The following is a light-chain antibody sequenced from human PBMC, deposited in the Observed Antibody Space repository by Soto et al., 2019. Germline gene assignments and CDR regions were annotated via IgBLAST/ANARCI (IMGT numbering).Light chain of an antibody. CDR1: SGHSSYA. V-gene: IGLV4-69*01. CDR2: LNSDGSH. Sequence: QLVLTQSPSASASLGASVKLTCTLSSGHSSYAIAWHQQQPEKGTRYLMKLNSDGSHSKGDGIPDRFSGSSSGAERYLTISSLQSEDEADYYCQTWGTARVFGGGTKLTVL. J-gene: IGLJ3*02. CDR3: QTWGTARV.